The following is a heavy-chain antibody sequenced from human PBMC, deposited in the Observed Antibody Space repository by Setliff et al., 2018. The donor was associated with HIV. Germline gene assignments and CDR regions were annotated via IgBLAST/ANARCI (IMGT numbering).Heavy chain of an antibody. CDR2: INQDGIDK. D-gene: IGHD5-12*01. CDR1: GFTFRSYW. CDR3: AREFSGTRYRYFDS. J-gene: IGHJ4*02. Sequence: PGGSLRLSCAASGFTFRSYWMSWVRQAPGKGLEWVANINQDGIDKYYADSVKGRFTLSRDNSKNTLYLQMNSLRAEDTAVYYCAREFSGTRYRYFDSWGQGTLVTVSS. V-gene: IGHV3-7*01.